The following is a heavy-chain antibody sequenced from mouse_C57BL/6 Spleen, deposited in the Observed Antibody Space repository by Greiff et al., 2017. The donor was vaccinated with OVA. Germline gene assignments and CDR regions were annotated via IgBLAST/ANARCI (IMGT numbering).Heavy chain of an antibody. CDR1: GYTFTSYG. V-gene: IGHV1-81*01. CDR2: IYPRSGNT. Sequence: VQVVESGAELARPGASVKLSCKASGYTFTSYGISWVKQRTGQGLEWIGEIYPRSGNTYYNEKFKGKATLTADKSSSTAYMELRSLTSEDSAVYFCAREGASNSFAYWGQGTLVTVSA. D-gene: IGHD2-5*01. CDR3: AREGASNSFAY. J-gene: IGHJ3*01.